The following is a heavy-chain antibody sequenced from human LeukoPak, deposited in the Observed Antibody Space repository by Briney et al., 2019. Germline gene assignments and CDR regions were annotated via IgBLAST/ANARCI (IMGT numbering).Heavy chain of an antibody. D-gene: IGHD1-26*01. CDR3: ARDISGSYSFDY. J-gene: IGHJ4*02. Sequence: GGSLRLSCAASGFTFSSYAMSWVRQAPGKGLEWVSAISGSGGSTYYADSVKGRFTISRDNSKNTLYLQMNSLGPQDTAVYYCARDISGSYSFDYWGQGTLVTVSS. V-gene: IGHV3-23*01. CDR1: GFTFSSYA. CDR2: ISGSGGST.